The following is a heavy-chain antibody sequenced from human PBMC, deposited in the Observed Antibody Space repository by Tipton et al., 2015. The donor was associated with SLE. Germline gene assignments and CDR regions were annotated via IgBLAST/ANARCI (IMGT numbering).Heavy chain of an antibody. Sequence: SLRLSCAASGFTFSTYEMNWVRQAPGKGLEWVSYISSSGSTIFNADSVKGWLTISRDNAKNSLYLQMNSLRGEDTAVYYCARDGLRTGEFDYWGQGTLVTVSS. CDR3: ARDGLRTGEFDY. J-gene: IGHJ4*02. CDR2: ISSSGSTI. D-gene: IGHD7-27*01. V-gene: IGHV3-48*03. CDR1: GFTFSTYE.